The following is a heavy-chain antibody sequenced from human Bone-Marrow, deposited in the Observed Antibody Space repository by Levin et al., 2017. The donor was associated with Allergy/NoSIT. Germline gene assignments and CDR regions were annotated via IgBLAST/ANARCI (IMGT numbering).Heavy chain of an antibody. CDR3: ARLPLSIAALGMDV. J-gene: IGHJ6*02. V-gene: IGHV3-53*01. Sequence: GGSLRLSCAASGFTVSSNYMSWVRQAPGKGLEWVSVIYSGGSTYYADSVKGRFTISRDNSKNTLYLQMNSLRAEDTAVYYCARLPLSIAALGMDVWGQGTTVTVSS. CDR1: GFTVSSNY. CDR2: IYSGGST. D-gene: IGHD6-6*01.